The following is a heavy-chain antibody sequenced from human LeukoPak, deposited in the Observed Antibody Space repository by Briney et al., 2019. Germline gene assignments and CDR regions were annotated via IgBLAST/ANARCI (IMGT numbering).Heavy chain of an antibody. CDR3: ARGMATILAWSDP. CDR2: IYTSGST. D-gene: IGHD5-24*01. V-gene: IGHV4-61*02. J-gene: IGHJ5*02. Sequence: PSETLSLTCTVSGGSISSGSYYWSWIRQPAGKGLGWIGRIYTSGSTNYNPSLKSRVTISVDTSKNQFSLKLSSVTAADTAVYYCARGMATILAWSDPWGQGTLVTVSS. CDR1: GGSISSGSYY.